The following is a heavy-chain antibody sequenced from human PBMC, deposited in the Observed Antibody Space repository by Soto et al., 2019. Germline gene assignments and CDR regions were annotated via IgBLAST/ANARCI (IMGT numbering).Heavy chain of an antibody. Sequence: GGSLRLSCAASGFTFSNYSMSWVRQAPGEWREWVANIKEDGSERNYVDSVKGRFTISRDNAENSLYLQMNSLRAEDTAVYYCASARHIGPWGQGTLVTVSS. V-gene: IGHV3-7*01. J-gene: IGHJ5*02. CDR2: IKEDGSER. D-gene: IGHD2-21*01. CDR3: ASARHIGP. CDR1: GFTFSNYS.